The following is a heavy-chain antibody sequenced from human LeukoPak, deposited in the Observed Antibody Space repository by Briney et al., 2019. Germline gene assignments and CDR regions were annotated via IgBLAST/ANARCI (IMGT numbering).Heavy chain of an antibody. CDR2: IYTSGTS. CDR3: ARDRAVPHYYYGMDV. V-gene: IGHV4-4*07. CDR1: GASIGLYY. J-gene: IGHJ6*02. D-gene: IGHD6-19*01. Sequence: SETLSLTCTVSGASIGLYYWSWIRQPAGKGLEWIGRIYTSGTSNYSPSLKSRVTMSLDLSKNELSLKLNAVTAADTAVYYCARDRAVPHYYYGMDVWGQGTTVTVSS.